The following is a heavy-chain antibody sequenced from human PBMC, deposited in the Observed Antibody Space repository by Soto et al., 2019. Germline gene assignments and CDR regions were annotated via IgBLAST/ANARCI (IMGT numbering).Heavy chain of an antibody. CDR1: GFTVSSNY. D-gene: IGHD2-2*01. CDR3: AKGGVLGYCSSTSCHNFDY. V-gene: IGHV3-53*02. CDR2: ISSGGST. J-gene: IGHJ4*02. Sequence: EVQLVETGGGLIQPGGSLRLSCAASGFTVSSNYMSWVRQAPGKGLEWVSVISSGGSTYYADSVKGRFTISRDNSKNTLYLQMNSLRAEDTAVYYCAKGGVLGYCSSTSCHNFDYWGQGTLVTVSS.